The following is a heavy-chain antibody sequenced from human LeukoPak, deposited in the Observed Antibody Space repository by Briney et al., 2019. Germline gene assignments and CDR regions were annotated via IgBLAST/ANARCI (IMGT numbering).Heavy chain of an antibody. CDR2: IIPIFGTA. D-gene: IGHD6-19*01. J-gene: IGHJ6*03. Sequence: SVKVSCKASGGTFSSNAISWVRQAPGQGLEWMGRIIPIFGTANYAQKFQGRVTITTDESTSTAYMELSSLRSEDTAVYYCARGISSGWTDYYYYYMDVWGKGTTVTVSS. CDR1: GGTFSSNA. CDR3: ARGISSGWTDYYYYYMDV. V-gene: IGHV1-69*05.